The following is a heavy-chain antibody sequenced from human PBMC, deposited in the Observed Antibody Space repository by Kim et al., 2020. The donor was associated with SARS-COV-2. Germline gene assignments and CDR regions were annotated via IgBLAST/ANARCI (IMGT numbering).Heavy chain of an antibody. Sequence: SETLSLTCTVSGGSISSSSYYWGWIRQPPGKGLEWIGSIYYSGSTYYNPSLKSRVTISVDTSKNQFSLKLSSVTAADTAVYYCSRLGPDYYYYGMDVWGQGTTVSVSS. CDR1: GGSISSSSYY. J-gene: IGHJ6*02. CDR2: IYYSGST. V-gene: IGHV4-39*01. CDR3: SRLGPDYYYYGMDV. D-gene: IGHD3-16*01.